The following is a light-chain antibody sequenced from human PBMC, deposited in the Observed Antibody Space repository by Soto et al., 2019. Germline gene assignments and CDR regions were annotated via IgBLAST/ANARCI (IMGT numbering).Light chain of an antibody. CDR3: SSYTRSGTVV. Sequence: QSALTQPPSVSGSPGQSVTISCTGTSSDVGAYNRVSWYQQPPGTAPKLMIYEVSYRPSGVPDRFSGSKSDNTASLTISGLQAEDEADYYCSSYTRSGTVVFGGGTTVTVL. J-gene: IGLJ2*01. CDR2: EVS. CDR1: SSDVGAYNR. V-gene: IGLV2-18*02.